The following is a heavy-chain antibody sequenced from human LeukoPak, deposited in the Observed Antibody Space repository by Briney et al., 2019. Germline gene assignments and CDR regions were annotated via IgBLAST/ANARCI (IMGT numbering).Heavy chain of an antibody. CDR2: ISSSSSYI. Sequence: GGSLRLSCAASGFTFSSYSMNWVRQAPGKGLEWVSSISSSSSYIYYADSVKGRFTISRDNAKNSLYLQMNSLRAEDTAVYYRARGAEEYYDFWSGYGLKFYYYYMDVWGKGTTVTVSS. J-gene: IGHJ6*03. CDR3: ARGAEEYYDFWSGYGLKFYYYYMDV. D-gene: IGHD3-3*01. CDR1: GFTFSSYS. V-gene: IGHV3-21*01.